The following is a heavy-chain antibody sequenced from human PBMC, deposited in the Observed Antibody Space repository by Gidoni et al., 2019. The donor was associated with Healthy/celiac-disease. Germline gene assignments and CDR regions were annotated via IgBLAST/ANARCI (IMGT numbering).Heavy chain of an antibody. J-gene: IGHJ4*02. CDR2: IYYSGST. Sequence: QLQLQEPGPGLVKPSETLSLTCTVSGGSISSSSYYWGWLRQPPGKGLEWIGSIYYSGSTYYNPSLKSRVTISVDTSKNQFSLKLSSRTAADTSVYYCARLDYGDSLLSPDYWGQGTLVTVSS. V-gene: IGHV4-39*01. CDR3: ARLDYGDSLLSPDY. CDR1: GGSISSSSYY. D-gene: IGHD4-17*01.